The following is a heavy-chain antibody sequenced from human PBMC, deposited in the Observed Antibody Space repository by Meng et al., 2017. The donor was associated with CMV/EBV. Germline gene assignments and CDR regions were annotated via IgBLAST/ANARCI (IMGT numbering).Heavy chain of an antibody. CDR2: IIPIFGTA. D-gene: IGHD3-3*01. V-gene: IGHV1-69*05. J-gene: IGHJ6*02. Sequence: SVKVSCKASGGTFSSYAISWVRQAPGQGLEWMGGIIPIFGTANYAQKFQGRVTITTDESTSTAYMELSSLRSEDTAVYYCARDIITIFGVVKGGMDVWGQGTTVTVSS. CDR3: ARDIITIFGVVKGGMDV. CDR1: GGTFSSYA.